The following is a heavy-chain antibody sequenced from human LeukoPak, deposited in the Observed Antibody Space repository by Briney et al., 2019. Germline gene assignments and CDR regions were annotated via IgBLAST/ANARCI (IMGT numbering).Heavy chain of an antibody. Sequence: PSETLSLTCTVSGGSISSSGYYWGWIRQPPGKGLEWIGSIYYSGSTYYNPSLKSRVTISVDTSKNRFSLKLSSVTAADTAVYYCARLYNDPGTLTYFDYWGQGTLVTVSS. CDR1: GGSISSSGYY. D-gene: IGHD1-14*01. CDR2: IYYSGST. CDR3: ARLYNDPGTLTYFDY. J-gene: IGHJ4*02. V-gene: IGHV4-39*01.